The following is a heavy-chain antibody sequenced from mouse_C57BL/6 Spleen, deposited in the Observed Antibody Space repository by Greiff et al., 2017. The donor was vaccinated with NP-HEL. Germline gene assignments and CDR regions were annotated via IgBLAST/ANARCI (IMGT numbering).Heavy chain of an antibody. V-gene: IGHV1-50*01. Sequence: QVQLQQPGAEFVKPGASVKLSCKASGYTFTSYWMQWVKQRPGQGLEWIGEIDPSDSYTNYNQKFKGKATLAVDTTSSTAYMQLSSLTSEDSAVYYCARWGDGYAMDYWGQGTSVTVSS. CDR3: ARWGDGYAMDY. D-gene: IGHD2-3*01. CDR2: IDPSDSYT. CDR1: GYTFTSYW. J-gene: IGHJ4*01.